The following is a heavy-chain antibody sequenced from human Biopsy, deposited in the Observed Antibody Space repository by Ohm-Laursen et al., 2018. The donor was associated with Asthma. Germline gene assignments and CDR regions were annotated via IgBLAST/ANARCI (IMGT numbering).Heavy chain of an antibody. J-gene: IGHJ6*02. Sequence: SDTLSLTWDVYPGSFSGFFWTWIRQSPGKGLEWIGETNERGVTNNNPSLKSRVIISIDTYWNRVSLKLTSVTAADTAVYYCARGPELGVWGQGTTVTVSS. CDR3: ARGPELGV. V-gene: IGHV4-34*01. CDR1: PGSFSGFF. CDR2: TNERGVT.